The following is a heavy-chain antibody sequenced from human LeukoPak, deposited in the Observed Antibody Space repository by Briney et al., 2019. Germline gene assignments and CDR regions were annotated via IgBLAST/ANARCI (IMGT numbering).Heavy chain of an antibody. V-gene: IGHV3-48*03. CDR2: ISSSGSTI. J-gene: IGHJ4*02. CDR1: GFTFSSYE. CDR3: ARDNVLRYFDWLLPLDY. D-gene: IGHD3-9*01. Sequence: GGSLRLSCAASGFTFSSYEMNWVRQAPGKGLEWVSYISSSGSTIYYADSVKGRFTISRDNAKNSLYLQMNSLRAEDTAVYYCARDNVLRYFDWLLPLDYWGQGTLVTVSS.